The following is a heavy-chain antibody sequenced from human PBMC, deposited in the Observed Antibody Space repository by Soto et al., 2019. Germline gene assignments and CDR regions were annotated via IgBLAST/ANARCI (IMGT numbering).Heavy chain of an antibody. J-gene: IGHJ6*02. D-gene: IGHD2-21*02. V-gene: IGHV1-18*01. CDR2: ISAYNGNT. CDR1: GYTFTSYG. Sequence: ASVTVSCKASGYTFTSYGISWVRQAPGQGFEWMGWISAYNGNTNYAQKLQGRVTMTTDTSTSTAYMELRSLRSDDTAVYYCARTALRDNYYYYYGMDVWGQGTTVTVSS. CDR3: ARTALRDNYYYYYGMDV.